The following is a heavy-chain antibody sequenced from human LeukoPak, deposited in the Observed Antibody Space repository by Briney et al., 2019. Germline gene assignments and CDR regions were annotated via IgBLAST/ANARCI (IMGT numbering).Heavy chain of an antibody. V-gene: IGHV3-23*01. CDR3: ARTRSTVTAYFDY. J-gene: IGHJ4*02. Sequence: GGSLRLSCAASGFTFSSYAMSWVRQAPGKGLEWVSAISGSGGSTYYADSVKGRFSISRDNSKNTLYLQMNSLRAEDTAVYYCARTRSTVTAYFDYWGQGTLVTVSS. D-gene: IGHD4-17*01. CDR1: GFTFSSYA. CDR2: ISGSGGST.